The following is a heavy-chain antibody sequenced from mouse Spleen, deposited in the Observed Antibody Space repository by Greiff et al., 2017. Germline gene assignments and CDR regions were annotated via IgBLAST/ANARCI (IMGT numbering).Heavy chain of an antibody. V-gene: IGHV4-1*01. CDR2: INPDSSTI. Sequence: ATGGVDFSRYWMSWVRRAPGKGLEWIGEINPDSSTINYAPSLKDKFIISRDNAKNTLYLQMSKVRSEDTALYYCASLYYGSSYWYFDVWGTGTTVTVSS. CDR1: GVDFSRYW. D-gene: IGHD1-1*01. J-gene: IGHJ1*03. CDR3: ASLYYGSSYWYFDV.